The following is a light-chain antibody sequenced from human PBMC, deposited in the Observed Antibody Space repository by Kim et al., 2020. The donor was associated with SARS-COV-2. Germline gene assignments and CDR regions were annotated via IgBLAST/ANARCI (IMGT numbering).Light chain of an antibody. V-gene: IGKV1-39*01. Sequence: EIHMTQSPSSLSASVGDRVSITCRASQSIGNYLNWYQQQPGKAPKLLIYLASSLQTGVPSRFSGSGSGTHFTLTISSLQPEDFATYHCQQTYSTPYIFGQGTKLDI. CDR3: QQTYSTPYI. J-gene: IGKJ2*01. CDR1: QSIGNY. CDR2: LAS.